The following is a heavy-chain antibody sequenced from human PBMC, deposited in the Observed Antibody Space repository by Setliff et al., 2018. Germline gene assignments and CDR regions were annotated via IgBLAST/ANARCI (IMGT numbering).Heavy chain of an antibody. CDR2: ISAYNGNT. D-gene: IGHD3-9*01. J-gene: IGHJ5*02. V-gene: IGHV1-18*01. CDR1: GYTFTSYG. CDR3: ARSNYDILTRNWFDP. Sequence: ASVKVSCKASGYTFTSYGISWVRQAPGQGLEWMGWISAYNGNTNYAQKFHGRVTMTRNTSISTAYMELSRLRSDDTAVYYCARSNYDILTRNWFDPWGQGTLVTVSS.